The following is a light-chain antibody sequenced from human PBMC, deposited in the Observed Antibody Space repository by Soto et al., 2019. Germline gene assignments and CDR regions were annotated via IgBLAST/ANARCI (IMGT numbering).Light chain of an antibody. V-gene: IGLV4-60*02. J-gene: IGLJ3*02. CDR1: SRHSTYI. CDR3: ETWDSNTWV. Sequence: QPVLTQSSSASASLGSSVKLTCTLRSRHSTYIIAWHQQQPGKAPRYLMKVEGSGGYNKGSGVPDRFSGSSSGADRSLTISNLQFEDEADYYCETWDSNTWVFGGGTKPNVL. CDR2: VEGSGGY.